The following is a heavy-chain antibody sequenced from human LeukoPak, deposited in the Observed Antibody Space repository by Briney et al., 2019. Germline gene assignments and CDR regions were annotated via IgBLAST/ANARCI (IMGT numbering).Heavy chain of an antibody. J-gene: IGHJ4*02. Sequence: KPSETPSLTCAVYGGSFSGYYWSWIRQPPGKGLEWIGEINHSGSTNYNPSLKSRVTISVDTSKNQFSLKLSSVTAADTAVYYCAQSGSYPDYFDYWGQGTLVTVSS. CDR2: INHSGST. CDR1: GGSFSGYY. CDR3: AQSGSYPDYFDY. D-gene: IGHD1-26*01. V-gene: IGHV4-34*01.